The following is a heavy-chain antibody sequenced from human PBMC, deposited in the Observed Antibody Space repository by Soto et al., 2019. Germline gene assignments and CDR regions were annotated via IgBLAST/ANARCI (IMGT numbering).Heavy chain of an antibody. CDR1: GFTFSSYG. CDR2: ISYDGSNK. D-gene: IGHD3-16*02. J-gene: IGHJ4*02. Sequence: GGSLRLSCAASGFTFSSYGMHWVRQAPGKGLEWVAVISYDGSNKYYADSVKGRFTISRDNSKNTLYLQMNSLRAEDTAVYYCAKIKSGYDYVWGSYRQDTFDYWGQGTLVTVS. CDR3: AKIKSGYDYVWGSYRQDTFDY. V-gene: IGHV3-30*18.